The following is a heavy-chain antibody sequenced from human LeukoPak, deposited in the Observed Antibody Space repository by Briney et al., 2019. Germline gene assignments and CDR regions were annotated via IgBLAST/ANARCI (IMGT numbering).Heavy chain of an antibody. CDR2: VYYSGRA. J-gene: IGHJ4*02. V-gene: IGHV4-39*02. D-gene: IGHD3-9*01. Sequence: SETLSLTSAVSGSSVSTINSDCGWIRQPPGKGLEWIGNVYYSGRANYSPSLKSRVTMSVDTSKNRFSLKMTSVTAADTAVYFCARLRKGRYFEYVFEYSPQGTLVTVSS. CDR3: ARLRKGRYFEYVFEY. CDR1: GSSVSTINSD.